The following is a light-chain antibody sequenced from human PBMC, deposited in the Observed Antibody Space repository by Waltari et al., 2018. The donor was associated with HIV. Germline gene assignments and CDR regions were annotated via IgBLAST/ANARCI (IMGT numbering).Light chain of an antibody. V-gene: IGLV3-25*03. CDR2: KDS. CDR3: QAADSSGSYFV. Sequence: SYELPQPHSVSVSPGQPARITCSRDVLPNQSTFWYQQKSCQAPVLVVYKDSERPAGIPERFSGSSSGTTVTLFIDGVQAEDEADYYCQAADSSGSYFVFGTGTKVTVL. CDR1: VLPNQS. J-gene: IGLJ1*01.